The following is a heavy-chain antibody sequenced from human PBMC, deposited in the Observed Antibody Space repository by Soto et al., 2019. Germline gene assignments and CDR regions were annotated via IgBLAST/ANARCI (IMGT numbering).Heavy chain of an antibody. Sequence: QVQLVQSGAEVKKPGSSVKVSCKASGGTFSSYAISWVRQAPGQGLEWMGGIIPIFGTANYAQKFQGRVTITADKSTSTAYMELSSLRSEDTAVYYCARDGTVLLDDSRTYAFDIWGQGTMVTVSS. D-gene: IGHD3-22*01. J-gene: IGHJ3*02. V-gene: IGHV1-69*06. CDR2: IIPIFGTA. CDR3: ARDGTVLLDDSRTYAFDI. CDR1: GGTFSSYA.